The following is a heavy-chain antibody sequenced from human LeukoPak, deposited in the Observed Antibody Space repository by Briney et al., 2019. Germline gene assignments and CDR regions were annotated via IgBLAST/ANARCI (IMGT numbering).Heavy chain of an antibody. D-gene: IGHD6-13*01. CDR2: ISWNSGSI. V-gene: IGHV3-9*01. CDR1: GFTFDDYA. Sequence: GGSLRLSCAASGFTFDDYAMHWVRQAPGKGLEWVSGISWNSGSIGYADSMKGRFTISRDNARNSLYLQMNILRAEDTALYYCAKDKGYIGEDAFDIWGQGTMVTVSS. CDR3: AKDKGYIGEDAFDI. J-gene: IGHJ3*02.